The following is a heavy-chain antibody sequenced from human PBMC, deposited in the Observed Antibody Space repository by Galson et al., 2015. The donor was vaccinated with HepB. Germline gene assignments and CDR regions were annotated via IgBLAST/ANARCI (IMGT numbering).Heavy chain of an antibody. Sequence: CAISGDSVSSNSAAWNWIRQSPSRGLEWLGGTYYRSKWYNDYALSVKSRITINPDTSKNQFSLQLNSVTPEDTAVYYCARGDPTTDCSSTTCPYRGYYYYYGMDVWGQGTTVTVSS. J-gene: IGHJ6*02. CDR1: GDSVSSNSAA. CDR3: ARGDPTTDCSSTTCPYRGYYYYYGMDV. V-gene: IGHV6-1*01. CDR2: TYYRSKWYN. D-gene: IGHD2-2*01.